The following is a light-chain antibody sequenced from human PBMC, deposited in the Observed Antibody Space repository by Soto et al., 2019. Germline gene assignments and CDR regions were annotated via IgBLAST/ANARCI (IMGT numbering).Light chain of an antibody. CDR3: QQRSNWPPAT. J-gene: IGKJ5*01. V-gene: IGKV3-11*01. CDR1: QSVSSY. CDR2: DAS. Sequence: EIVLTQPPATLSLSPGERATLSCRASQSVSSYLAWYQQKPGQAPRLLIYDASNRATGIPARFSGSGSGTDFTLTISSLEPEDFAVYYCQQRSNWPPATVGQGTRLEIK.